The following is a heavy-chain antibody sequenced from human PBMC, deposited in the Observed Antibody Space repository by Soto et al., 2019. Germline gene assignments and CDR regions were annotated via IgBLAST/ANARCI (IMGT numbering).Heavy chain of an antibody. CDR2: ISAYNGNT. CDR3: ARDLGVALIDY. CDR1: GYTFTSYG. J-gene: IGHJ4*02. Sequence: QVQLVQSGAEVKKPGASVKVSCKASGYTFTSYGISWVRQAPGQGLDWLGWISAYNGNTKYAQKLQGRVNMTPDTSTSTAYMELRSLRSEDTAVYYCARDLGVALIDYWGQGTLVTVSS. V-gene: IGHV1-18*01. D-gene: IGHD6-19*01.